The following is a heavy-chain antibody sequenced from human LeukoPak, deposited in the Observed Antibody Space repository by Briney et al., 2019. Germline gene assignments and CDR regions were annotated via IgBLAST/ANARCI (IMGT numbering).Heavy chain of an antibody. CDR2: ISYDGSNK. CDR3: ARASGQWLDEGLHY. J-gene: IGHJ4*02. D-gene: IGHD6-19*01. CDR1: GFTFSSYA. Sequence: GGSLRLTCAASGFTFSSYAMHWVRQAPGKGLEWVAVISYDGSNKYYADSVKGRFTISRDNSKNTLYLQMNSLRAEDTAVYYCARASGQWLDEGLHYWGQGTLVTVSS. V-gene: IGHV3-30*04.